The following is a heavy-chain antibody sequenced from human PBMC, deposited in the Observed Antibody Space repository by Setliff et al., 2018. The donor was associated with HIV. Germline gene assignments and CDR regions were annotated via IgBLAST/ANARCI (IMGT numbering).Heavy chain of an antibody. V-gene: IGHV3-48*03. CDR2: ITGSGDTI. CDR3: AREATPRHGSGWVYFDY. Sequence: GGSLRLSCAASGFTFSNYEMSWVRQAPGKGPEWVSYITGSGDTIYYADSVKGRFTMSRDNAKDSVYLQMNTLRVEDTAVYYCAREATPRHGSGWVYFDYWGQGTLVTVSS. D-gene: IGHD6-19*01. CDR1: GFTFSNYE. J-gene: IGHJ4*02.